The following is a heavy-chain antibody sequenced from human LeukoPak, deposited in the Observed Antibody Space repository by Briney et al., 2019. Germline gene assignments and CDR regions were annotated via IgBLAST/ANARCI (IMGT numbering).Heavy chain of an antibody. CDR3: AKDNNWNGEYFDY. CDR1: GFTFSDHW. V-gene: IGHV3-74*01. Sequence: GGSLRLSCEVSGFTFSDHWMHWIRQVPGKGLVWVSRINGYGNTTTYAGFVKGRFTISRDNAKNTLYLQMNSLRAEDTAVYYCAKDNNWNGEYFDYWGQGTLVTVSS. CDR2: INGYGNTT. D-gene: IGHD1-20*01. J-gene: IGHJ4*02.